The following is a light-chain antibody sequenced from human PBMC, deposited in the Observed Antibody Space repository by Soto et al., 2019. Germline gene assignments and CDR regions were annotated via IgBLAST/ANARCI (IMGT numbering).Light chain of an antibody. CDR3: CSYAGSSTFGVV. J-gene: IGLJ2*01. V-gene: IGLV2-23*03. Sequence: QSALTQPASVSGSPGQSITISCTGTSSDVVSYNLVSWYQQHPGKAPKLMIYEGSKRPSGVSNRFSGSKSGNTASLTISGLQAEDEADYYCCSYAGSSTFGVVFGGGTKLTVL. CDR2: EGS. CDR1: SSDVVSYNL.